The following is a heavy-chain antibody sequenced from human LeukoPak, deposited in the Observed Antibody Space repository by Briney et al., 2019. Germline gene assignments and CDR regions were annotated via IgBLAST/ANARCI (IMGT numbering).Heavy chain of an antibody. CDR3: ARGLVAAGTDY. CDR2: VHYSGGT. J-gene: IGHJ4*02. Sequence: SETLSLTCTVSGVSSSSHYWTWIRQPPGKGLEWIGCVHYSGGTKYNPSFNSRVTISLDTSKNQFSLRLSSVTAADTAVYYCARGLVAAGTDYWGQGTLVTVSS. V-gene: IGHV4-59*11. D-gene: IGHD6-13*01. CDR1: GVSSSSHY.